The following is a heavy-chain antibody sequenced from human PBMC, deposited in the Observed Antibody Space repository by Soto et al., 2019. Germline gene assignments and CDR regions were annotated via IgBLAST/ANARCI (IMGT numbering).Heavy chain of an antibody. Sequence: SETLSLTCTVSGGSTSSYYWSWIRQPPGKGLEWIGYIYYSGSTNYNPSLKSRVTISVDTSKNQFSLKLSSVTAADTAVYYCAMSDYDFWSGYPYRFDYWGQGTLVTVSS. CDR2: IYYSGST. CDR1: GGSTSSYY. V-gene: IGHV4-59*08. J-gene: IGHJ4*02. D-gene: IGHD3-3*01. CDR3: AMSDYDFWSGYPYRFDY.